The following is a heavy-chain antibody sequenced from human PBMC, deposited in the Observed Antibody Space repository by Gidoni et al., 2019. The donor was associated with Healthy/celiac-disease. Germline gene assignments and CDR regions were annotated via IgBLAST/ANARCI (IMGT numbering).Heavy chain of an antibody. CDR3: ARQRCSGGSCYLLTRFDY. Sequence: QLQLQESGPGLVKPSETLSLTCTVSGGSISSSSYYWGWIRKPPGQGLEWIGSISYSGSTYYNPSLKSRVTISVDTSKNQFSLKLSSVTAADTAVYYCARQRCSGGSCYLLTRFDYWGQGTLVTVSS. CDR1: GGSISSSSYY. V-gene: IGHV4-39*01. J-gene: IGHJ4*02. D-gene: IGHD2-15*01. CDR2: ISYSGST.